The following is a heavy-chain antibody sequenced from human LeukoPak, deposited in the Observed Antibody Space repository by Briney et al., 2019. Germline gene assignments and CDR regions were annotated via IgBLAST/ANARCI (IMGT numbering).Heavy chain of an antibody. CDR2: IYPGDSDT. CDR3: ARRNSGSYDAFDI. J-gene: IGHJ3*02. CDR1: GYSFTSYW. Sequence: GESLKISCKGSGYSFTSYWIGWVRQMPGKGLERMGIIYPGDSDTRYSPSFQGQVTISADKSISTAYLQWSSLKASDTAVYYCARRNSGSYDAFDIWGQGTMVTVSS. D-gene: IGHD1-26*01. V-gene: IGHV5-51*01.